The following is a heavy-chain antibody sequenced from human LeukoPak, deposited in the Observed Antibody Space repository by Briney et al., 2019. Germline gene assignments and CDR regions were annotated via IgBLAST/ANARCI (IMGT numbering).Heavy chain of an antibody. CDR2: ISGSGGST. CDR1: GFTFSSYA. D-gene: IGHD2-2*01. J-gene: IGHJ4*02. V-gene: IGHV3-23*01. Sequence: TGGSLRLSCAASGFTFSSYAMSWVRQAPGKGLEWVSAISGSGGSTYYADSVKGRFTISRDNSKNTLYLQMNSLRAEDTAVYYCAKDPYGTRYFDYWGQGTLVTVSS. CDR3: AKDPYGTRYFDY.